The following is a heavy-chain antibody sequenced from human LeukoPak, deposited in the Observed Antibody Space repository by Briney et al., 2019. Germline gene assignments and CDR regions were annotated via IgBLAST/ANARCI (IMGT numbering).Heavy chain of an antibody. CDR1: GFTFSSYG. CDR3: VKGYDYYMEV. CDR2: IRYDGSSK. J-gene: IGHJ6*03. V-gene: IGHV3-30*02. D-gene: IGHD3-16*01. Sequence: GGSLRLSCGASGFTFSSYGIHWGRQAPGKGLEWVAFIRYDGSSKNYADSVKGRFTISRDNSKNTLYLEMNSLRAEDTAIYYCVKGYDYYMEVWGKGTTVTVSS.